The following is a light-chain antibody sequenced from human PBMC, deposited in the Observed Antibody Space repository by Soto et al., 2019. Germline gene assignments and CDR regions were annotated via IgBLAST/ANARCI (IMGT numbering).Light chain of an antibody. CDR3: SSYTSTSRYV. CDR2: EVT. Sequence: QSVLTQPPSVSGCPGQSVTISCTGTSSDVGKYDRVAWYQQPPGTAPKLIIYEVTNRPSAVPARFSGSQSGNPASLTISGLQAEDEADYYCSSYTSTSRYVFGAGTKVTVL. V-gene: IGLV2-18*02. CDR1: SSDVGKYDR. J-gene: IGLJ1*01.